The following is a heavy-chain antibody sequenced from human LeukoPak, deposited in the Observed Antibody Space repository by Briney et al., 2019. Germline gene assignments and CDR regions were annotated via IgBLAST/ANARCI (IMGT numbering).Heavy chain of an antibody. CDR2: ISSSSYI. D-gene: IGHD3-3*01. CDR3: APFWSGYFE. Sequence: PGGSLRLSCAASGFPFSSYSMNCVRQAPGKGLEWVSSISSSSYIYYADSVKGRFTISRDNAKNSLYLQMNSLRAEDTAVYYWAPFWSGYFEWGQGTLVTVSS. CDR1: GFPFSSYS. J-gene: IGHJ4*02. V-gene: IGHV3-21*01.